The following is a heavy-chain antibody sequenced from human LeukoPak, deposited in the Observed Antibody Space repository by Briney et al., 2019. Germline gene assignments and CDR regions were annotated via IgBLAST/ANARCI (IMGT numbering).Heavy chain of an antibody. D-gene: IGHD2-15*01. V-gene: IGHV4-59*02. CDR1: GGSVSGYY. Sequence: SETLSLTCVVSGGSVSGYYWGWIRQPPGRGLEWIGYVYYSGSTNYNPSFKSRITISVDTSRNQFSLQLSSVTAADTAVYYCARIHGYCSGGACYVLDNWGQGTLVAVSS. CDR3: ARIHGYCSGGACYVLDN. CDR2: VYYSGST. J-gene: IGHJ4*02.